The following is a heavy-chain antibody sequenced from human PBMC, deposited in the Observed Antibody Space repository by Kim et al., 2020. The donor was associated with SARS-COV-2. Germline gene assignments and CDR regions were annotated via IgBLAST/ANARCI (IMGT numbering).Heavy chain of an antibody. V-gene: IGHV1-46*01. CDR1: GYTFTSYY. J-gene: IGHJ5*02. Sequence: ASVKVSCKASGYTFTSYYMHWVRQAPGQGLEWMGIINPSGGSTSYAQKFQGRVTMTRDTSTSTVYMELSSLRSEDTAVYYCARKPRKGFGELSSNKWFDPWGQGTLVTVSS. CDR2: INPSGGST. CDR3: ARKPRKGFGELSSNKWFDP. D-gene: IGHD3-10*01.